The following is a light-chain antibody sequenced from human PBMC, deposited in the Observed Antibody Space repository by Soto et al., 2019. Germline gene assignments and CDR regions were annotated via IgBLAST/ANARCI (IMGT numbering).Light chain of an antibody. V-gene: IGKV1-5*03. Sequence: EIQRTQSRSTLSGTVIDRVTITCRASQTISSWLAWYQQKPGKAPKLLIYKASTLKSGVPSRFSGRGSGTEFTLTISSLQPDDVATYYCQHYNSYSEAFGQGTKVDI. J-gene: IGKJ1*01. CDR2: KAS. CDR3: QHYNSYSEA. CDR1: QTISSW.